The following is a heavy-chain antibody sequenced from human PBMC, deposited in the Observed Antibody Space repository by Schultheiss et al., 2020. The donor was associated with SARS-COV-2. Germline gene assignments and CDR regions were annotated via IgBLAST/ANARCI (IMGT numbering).Heavy chain of an antibody. D-gene: IGHD6-13*01. CDR1: GFTFSSYW. J-gene: IGHJ5*02. V-gene: IGHV3-74*01. Sequence: GESLKISCAASGFTFSSYWMHWVRQAPGKGLVWVSRINSDGSSTSYADSVKGRFTISRDNAKNTLYLQMNSLRAEDTAVYYCARARAEQHLPFSWGPIPHPTTWFDPWGQGTLVTVSS. CDR3: ARARAEQHLPFSWGPIPHPTTWFDP. CDR2: INSDGSST.